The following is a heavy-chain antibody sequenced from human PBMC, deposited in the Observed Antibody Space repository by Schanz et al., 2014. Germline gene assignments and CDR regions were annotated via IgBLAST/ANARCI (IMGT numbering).Heavy chain of an antibody. V-gene: IGHV3-23*01. CDR3: AKLSSSGRLAGYFDY. D-gene: IGHD6-19*01. Sequence: EVQLLDSGGGLVQPGGSLRLSCAASGFTFSTYAMSWVRQAPGKGLEWVSAISGSGGSTYYADSVKGRFTISRDNSENTLYLQMNSLSADDTAVFYCAKLSSSGRLAGYFDYWGQGALVTVSS. CDR2: ISGSGGST. J-gene: IGHJ4*02. CDR1: GFTFSTYA.